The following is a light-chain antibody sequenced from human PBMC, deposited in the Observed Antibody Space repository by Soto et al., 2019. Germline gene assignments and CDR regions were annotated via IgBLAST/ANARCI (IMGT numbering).Light chain of an antibody. CDR2: GNN. CDR3: QSYDSSLSGSV. Sequence: QSVLTQPPSVSGAPGQRVTLSCTGSSSNIGAGYDVHWYQLLPGTAPKLLIYGNNNRPSGVPDRFSGSKSGTSASLAITGLQAEDEADYYCQSYDSSLSGSVFGTGTKVTVX. J-gene: IGLJ1*01. V-gene: IGLV1-40*01. CDR1: SSNIGAGYD.